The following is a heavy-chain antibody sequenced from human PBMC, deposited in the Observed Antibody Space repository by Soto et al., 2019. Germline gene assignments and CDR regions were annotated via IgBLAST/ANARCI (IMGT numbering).Heavy chain of an antibody. CDR3: ARRLRYFDWLPSYYYYGMDV. CDR1: GGSISSSSYY. V-gene: IGHV4-39*01. D-gene: IGHD3-9*01. CDR2: IYYSGST. J-gene: IGHJ6*02. Sequence: SETLSLTCTVSGGSISSSSYYWGWIRQPPGKGLEWIGSIYYSGSTYYNPSLKSRVTISVDTSKNRFSLKLSSVTAADTAVYYCARRLRYFDWLPSYYYYGMDVWGQGTTVTVSS.